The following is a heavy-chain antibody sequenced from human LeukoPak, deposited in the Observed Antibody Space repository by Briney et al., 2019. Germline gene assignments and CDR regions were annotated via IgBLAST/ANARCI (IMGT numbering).Heavy chain of an antibody. CDR2: IRYDGSNK. J-gene: IGHJ6*03. Sequence: GGSLRLSCAASVFTFSRYGVHCVRQAPGKGREWVAFIRYDGSNKYYADSVKGRFTTSRDNSKNTLYLHVNSLRPEDTAVYYCAKDPEYADYYMDVWGKGTTVTISS. D-gene: IGHD1-14*01. CDR3: AKDPEYADYYMDV. V-gene: IGHV3-30*02. CDR1: VFTFSRYG.